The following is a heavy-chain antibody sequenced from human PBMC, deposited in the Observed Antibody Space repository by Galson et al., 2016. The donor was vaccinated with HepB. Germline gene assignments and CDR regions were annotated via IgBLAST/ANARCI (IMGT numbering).Heavy chain of an antibody. CDR3: GKSFFSGGSIVRFSDY. J-gene: IGHJ4*02. D-gene: IGHD3-16*02. V-gene: IGHV3-23*01. CDR2: ISGNGVTT. CDR1: GFSFSSFA. Sequence: LRLSCAASGFSFSSFAMSWVRQAPRQGLEWVSAISGNGVTTYYADSVRGRFTISRDNSRDTVYMQMNVLSAGDTAVYYCGKSFFSGGSIVRFSDYWGQGALVTVSP.